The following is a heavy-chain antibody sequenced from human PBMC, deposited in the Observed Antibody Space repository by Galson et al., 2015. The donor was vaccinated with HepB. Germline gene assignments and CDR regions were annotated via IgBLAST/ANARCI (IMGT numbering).Heavy chain of an antibody. V-gene: IGHV4-39*01. CDR3: ATHRRDSSGYYYVN. D-gene: IGHD3-22*01. CDR1: GGSISSSSYY. J-gene: IGHJ4*02. Sequence: LTCTVSGGSISSSSYYWGWIRQPPGKGLEWIGSIYYSGSTYYNPSLKSRVTISVDTSKNQFSLKLSSVTAADTAVYYCATHRRDSSGYYYVNWGQGTLVTVSS. CDR2: IYYSGST.